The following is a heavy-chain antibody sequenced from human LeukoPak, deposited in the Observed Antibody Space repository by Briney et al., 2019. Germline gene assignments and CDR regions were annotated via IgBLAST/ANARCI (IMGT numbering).Heavy chain of an antibody. CDR1: GYTFSGYY. V-gene: IGHV1-2*02. J-gene: IGHJ4*02. Sequence: ASVNVSCKASGYTFSGYYMHWVRQAPGQGLEWMGWINPNSGGTKYAQKFQGRVTMTRDTSISTAYMELSRLRSDDTAVYYCATEVTDWGQGTLVTVSS. CDR2: INPNSGGT. CDR3: ATEVTD. D-gene: IGHD5-18*01.